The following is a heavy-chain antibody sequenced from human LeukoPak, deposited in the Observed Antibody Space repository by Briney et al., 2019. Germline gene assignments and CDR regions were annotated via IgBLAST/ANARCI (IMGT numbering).Heavy chain of an antibody. CDR1: GFTFSSYG. CDR2: ISYDVSNK. V-gene: IGHV3-30*18. CDR3: AKDVSVMVRLFDY. Sequence: PGGSLRLSCAASGFTFSSYGMHWVRQAPGKGLEWVALISYDVSNKYYADSVKGRFTISRDNSKNTLYLQMNSLRAEDTAVYYCAKDVSVMVRLFDYWGQGTLVTVSS. J-gene: IGHJ4*02. D-gene: IGHD3-10*01.